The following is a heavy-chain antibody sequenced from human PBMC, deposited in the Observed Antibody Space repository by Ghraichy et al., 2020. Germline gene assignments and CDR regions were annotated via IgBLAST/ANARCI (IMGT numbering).Heavy chain of an antibody. CDR3: ARQGPYSSSWPTTPFDY. Sequence: SETLSLTCTVSGGSISSSSYYWGWIRQPPGKGLEWIGSIYYSGSTYYNPSIKSRVTISVDTSKNQFSPKLSSVTAADTAVYYCARQGPYSSSWPTTPFDYWGQGTPVTVPS. CDR2: IYYSGST. J-gene: IGHJ4*02. D-gene: IGHD6-13*01. V-gene: IGHV4-39*01. CDR1: GGSISSSSYY.